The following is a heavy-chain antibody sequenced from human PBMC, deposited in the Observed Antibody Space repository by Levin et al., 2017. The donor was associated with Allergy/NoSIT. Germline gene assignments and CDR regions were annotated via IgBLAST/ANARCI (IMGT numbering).Heavy chain of an antibody. CDR2: IDWDDDK. CDR1: GFSLSTSGMC. D-gene: IGHD3-10*01. CDR3: ARIHPGSGSYFGLDYYYYMDG. Sequence: SGPTLVKPTQTLTLTCTFSGFSLSTSGMCVSWIRQPPGKALEWLARIDWDDDKYYSTSLKTRLTISKDTSNNQVVLTMTNMDPVDTATYYCARIHPGSGSYFGLDYYYYMDGWGKGTTVTVSS. V-gene: IGHV2-70*11. J-gene: IGHJ6*03.